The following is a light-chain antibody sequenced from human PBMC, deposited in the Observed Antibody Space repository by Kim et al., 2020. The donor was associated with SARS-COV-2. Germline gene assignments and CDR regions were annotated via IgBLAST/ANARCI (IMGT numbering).Light chain of an antibody. Sequence: GTIPGTGSISNIVAGYDVHWYQQLPGTAPKLLIYGNSNRPSGVPDRFSGSKSGTSASLAITGLQAEDEADYYCQSYDSSLSGSVVFGGGTQLTVL. CDR3: QSYDSSLSGSVV. CDR2: GNS. CDR1: ISNIVAGYD. V-gene: IGLV1-40*01. J-gene: IGLJ2*01.